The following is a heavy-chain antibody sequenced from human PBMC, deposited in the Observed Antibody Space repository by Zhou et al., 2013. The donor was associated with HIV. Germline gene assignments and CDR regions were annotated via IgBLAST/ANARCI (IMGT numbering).Heavy chain of an antibody. D-gene: IGHD3-10*01. CDR2: IIPIFGTA. J-gene: IGHJ3*02. Sequence: QVQLVQSGAEVKKPGSSVKVSCKASGGTFSSYAISWVRQAPGQGLEWMGGIIPIFGTANYAQKFQGRVTITADESTSTAYMELSSLRSEDTAVYYCARGGDLLLIAHEDAFDIWGQGTMVTVSS. CDR3: ARGGDLLLIAHEDAFDI. CDR1: GGTFSSYA. V-gene: IGHV1-69*12.